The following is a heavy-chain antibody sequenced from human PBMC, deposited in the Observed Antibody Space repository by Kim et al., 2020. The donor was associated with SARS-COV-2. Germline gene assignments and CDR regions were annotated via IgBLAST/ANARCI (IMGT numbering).Heavy chain of an antibody. V-gene: IGHV3-33*01. CDR1: GFTFSSYG. Sequence: GGSLRLSCAASGFTFSSYGMHWVRQAPGKGREWVAVIWYDGSNKDYADSVKGRFTISRDNSKNTLYLQMNSLRAEDTAVYYCGSSSSAVDYWGQGTLVTVSS. J-gene: IGHJ4*02. D-gene: IGHD6-6*01. CDR2: IWYDGSNK. CDR3: GSSSSAVDY.